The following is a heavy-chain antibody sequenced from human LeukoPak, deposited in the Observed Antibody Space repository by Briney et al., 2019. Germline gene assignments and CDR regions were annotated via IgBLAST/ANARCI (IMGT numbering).Heavy chain of an antibody. CDR3: VRGGSMATGWVDY. D-gene: IGHD5-24*01. J-gene: IGHJ4*02. V-gene: IGHV3-48*03. Sequence: GGSLRLSCAASGFTFSSYEVNWVRQAPGKGLEWVSYISSSGSTIYYADSVKGRFTISRDNAKNSLYLQMNSLRAEDTAVYYCVRGGSMATGWVDYWGQGTLVTVSS. CDR2: ISSSGSTI. CDR1: GFTFSSYE.